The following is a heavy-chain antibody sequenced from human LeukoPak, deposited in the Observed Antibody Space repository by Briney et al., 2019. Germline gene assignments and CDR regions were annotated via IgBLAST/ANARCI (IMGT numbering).Heavy chain of an antibody. CDR2: IYYSGST. Sequence: SETLSLTCTVSGGSISSYYWSWIRQPPGKGLEWIGYIYYSGSTSYNPSLKSRVTMSVDTSKNQFSLKLSSVTAADTAVYYCANLDGTYAFDIWGQGTMVTVSS. V-gene: IGHV4-59*12. J-gene: IGHJ3*02. CDR3: ANLDGTYAFDI. CDR1: GGSISSYY.